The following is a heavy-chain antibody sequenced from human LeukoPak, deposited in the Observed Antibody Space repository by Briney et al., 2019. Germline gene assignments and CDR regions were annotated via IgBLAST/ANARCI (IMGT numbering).Heavy chain of an antibody. D-gene: IGHD6-13*01. V-gene: IGHV3-30*04. CDR1: GFTFSSYA. CDR2: ISYDGSNK. J-gene: IGHJ1*01. CDR3: ARSLGQQLVTGYFQH. Sequence: PGRSLRLSCAASGFTFSSYAMHWVRQAPGKGLEWVAVISYDGSNKYYADSVKGRFTISRDNSKNTLYLQMNSLRAEDTAVYYCARSLGQQLVTGYFQHWGQGTLVTVS.